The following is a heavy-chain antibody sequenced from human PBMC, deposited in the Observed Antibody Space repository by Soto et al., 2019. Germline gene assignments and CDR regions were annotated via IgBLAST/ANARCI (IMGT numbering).Heavy chain of an antibody. CDR1: GFSFNDSG. Sequence: GGSLRLSCAASGFSFNDSGIHWVRQASGKGLEWVGRIRSKANSYATAYAASVKDRFTVSRDDSKNTAYLQMNSLKTEDTAVYYCTRLGEMAATPAQQAFDIWGQGTMVTVSS. CDR3: TRLGEMAATPAQQAFDI. J-gene: IGHJ3*02. D-gene: IGHD2-15*01. CDR2: IRSKANSYAT. V-gene: IGHV3-73*01.